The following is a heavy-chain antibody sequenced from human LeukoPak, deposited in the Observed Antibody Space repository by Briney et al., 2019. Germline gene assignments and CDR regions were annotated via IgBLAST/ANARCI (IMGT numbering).Heavy chain of an antibody. D-gene: IGHD1-14*01. V-gene: IGHV3-7*03. CDR2: IKGDGSEK. J-gene: IGHJ4*02. CDR1: GFTFSIYW. CDR3: ARARKTPDY. Sequence: PGGSLRLSCSASGFTFSIYWMTWVRQAPGKGLEWVANIKGDGSEKDYVDSVKGRFTISRDDAKNSLYLLMNSLRAEDTAVYYCARARKTPDYWGQGTLVTVSS.